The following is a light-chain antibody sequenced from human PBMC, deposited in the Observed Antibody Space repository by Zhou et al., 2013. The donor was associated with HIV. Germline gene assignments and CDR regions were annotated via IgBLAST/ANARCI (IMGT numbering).Light chain of an antibody. V-gene: IGKV2-30*02. CDR1: QSLLHSDGNTY. CDR3: MQGTHWPPYT. Sequence: DVVMTQSPLSLPVTLGQTASISCKSSQSLLHSDGNTYLTWFHQRPGQSPRRLIYKVSNRDSGVPDRFNGSGSGTDFTLKISRVEAEDVGVYYCMQGTHWPPYTFGQGTKLEIK. CDR2: KVS. J-gene: IGKJ2*01.